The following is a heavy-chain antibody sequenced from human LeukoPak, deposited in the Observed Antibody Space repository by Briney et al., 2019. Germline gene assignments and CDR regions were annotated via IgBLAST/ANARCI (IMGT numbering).Heavy chain of an antibody. J-gene: IGHJ3*02. CDR2: IYHSGST. V-gene: IGHV4-4*02. D-gene: IGHD2-2*01. CDR1: GVSISSSNW. CDR3: ASSTSREAFDI. Sequence: SETLSLTCAVSGVSISSSNWWSWVRQPPGKGLEWIGEIYHSGSTNYNPSLKSRVTISVDKSKNQFSLKLSSVTAADTAVYYCASSTSREAFDIWGQGTMVTVSS.